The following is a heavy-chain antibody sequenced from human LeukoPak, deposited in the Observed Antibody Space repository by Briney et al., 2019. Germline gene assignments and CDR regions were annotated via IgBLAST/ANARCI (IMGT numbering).Heavy chain of an antibody. CDR3: ARERTAARNWFDP. CDR1: GYTFTGYY. Sequence: ASVKVSCKASGYTFTGYYMHWVRQAPGQGLEWMGWINPNSGGTNYAQKFQGRVTMTRDTSISTAYMELSRLRSDDTAVYYCARERTAARNWFDPWGQGSLVTVSS. V-gene: IGHV1-2*02. D-gene: IGHD6-6*01. J-gene: IGHJ5*02. CDR2: INPNSGGT.